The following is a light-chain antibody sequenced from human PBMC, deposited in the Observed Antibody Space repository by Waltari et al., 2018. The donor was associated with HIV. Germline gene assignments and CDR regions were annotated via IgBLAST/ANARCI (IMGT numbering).Light chain of an antibody. CDR1: SRDVRPSNY. CDR2: HVD. J-gene: IGLJ1*01. Sequence: QSALTQPASLSGSPGPSITISSTRTSRDVRPSNYASWYQQLPDRAPKLMIYHVDIRPSGVSDRFSGSKSGNTASLTISGLQPEDEADYYCTSYTATTTYVFGTGTKVTVL. V-gene: IGLV2-14*03. CDR3: TSYTATTTYV.